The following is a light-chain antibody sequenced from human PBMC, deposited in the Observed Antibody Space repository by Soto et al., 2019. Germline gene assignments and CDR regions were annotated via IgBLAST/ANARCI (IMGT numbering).Light chain of an antibody. CDR2: GAS. J-gene: IGKJ1*01. Sequence: EIVMTQSPATLSVSPGGRATLSCRASQSVSNNYLAWYQQKPGQAPRLLIYGASNRATGIPDRFSGSGSGTDFTLTISRLEPEDFAVYYCQQSYDMPWTFGQGTKVDIK. CDR3: QQSYDMPWT. CDR1: QSVSNNY. V-gene: IGKV3-20*01.